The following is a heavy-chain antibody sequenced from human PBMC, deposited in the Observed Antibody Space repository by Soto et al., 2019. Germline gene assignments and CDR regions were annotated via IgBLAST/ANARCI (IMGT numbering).Heavy chain of an antibody. V-gene: IGHV1-69*19. CDR3: ATDPLSDDYIYSMDV. J-gene: IGHJ6*02. CDR1: GGTFSSYA. CDR2: IIPIFGTA. D-gene: IGHD3-16*01. Sequence: QVQLVQSGAEVKKPGSSVKVSCKASGGTFSSYAISWVRQAPGQGLEWMGGIIPIFGTANYAQKFQGRVTGTADESTSTAYMELSSLRSEDTAVYGFATDPLSDDYIYSMDVWGQGTTVTVCS.